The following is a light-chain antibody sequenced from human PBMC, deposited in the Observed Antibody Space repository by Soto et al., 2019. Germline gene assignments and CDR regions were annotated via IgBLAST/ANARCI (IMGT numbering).Light chain of an antibody. Sequence: DIHRTQSPATLSPSVGDRVTITCRASHSILSSLAWYQHKPGQAPNLLIYDASNLQSGVPSRFSGSGPGTEFTLTISRLQSDDFATYYCQQYDSHLFGQGTKVEIK. CDR1: HSILSS. CDR2: DAS. CDR3: QQYDSHL. V-gene: IGKV1-5*01. J-gene: IGKJ2*01.